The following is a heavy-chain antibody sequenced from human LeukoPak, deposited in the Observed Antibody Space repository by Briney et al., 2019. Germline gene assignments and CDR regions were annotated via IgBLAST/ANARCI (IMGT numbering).Heavy chain of an antibody. V-gene: IGHV3-23*01. CDR3: ARPPRGYYYYYGMDV. Sequence: GGSLRLSCAASGFTFSSYAMSWVRQAPGRGLEWVSGISGSGVGTYYADSVKGRFTISRDNSKNTLYLQMNSLRAEDTAVYYCARPPRGYYYYYGMDVWGQETTVTVSS. CDR1: GFTFSSYA. CDR2: ISGSGVGT. J-gene: IGHJ6*02.